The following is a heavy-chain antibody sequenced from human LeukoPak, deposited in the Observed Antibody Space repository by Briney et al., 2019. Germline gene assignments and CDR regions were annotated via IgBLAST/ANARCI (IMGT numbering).Heavy chain of an antibody. D-gene: IGHD4-17*01. CDR2: ISSSSSTI. CDR3: ARVRIPTVTTGVHYFDY. J-gene: IGHJ4*02. Sequence: PGGSLRLSCAASGFTFSSYSMNWVRQAPGKGLEWVSYISSSSSTIYYADSVKGRFTISRDNAKNSLYLQMNSLRAEDTAVYYCARVRIPTVTTGVHYFDYWGQGTLVTVSS. V-gene: IGHV3-48*01. CDR1: GFTFSSYS.